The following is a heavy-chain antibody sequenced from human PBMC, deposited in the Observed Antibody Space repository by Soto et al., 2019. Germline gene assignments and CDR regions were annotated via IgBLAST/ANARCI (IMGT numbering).Heavy chain of an antibody. CDR3: ATDLYWNYPGNYYYYGMDV. J-gene: IGHJ6*02. CDR2: FDPEDGET. CDR1: GYTLTELS. D-gene: IGHD1-7*01. Sequence: ASVKVSCKVSGYTLTELSMHWVRQAPGKGLEWMGGFDPEDGETIYAQKFQGRVTMTEDTSTDTAYMELSSLRSEDTAVYYCATDLYWNYPGNYYYYGMDVWGQGTTVTVSS. V-gene: IGHV1-24*01.